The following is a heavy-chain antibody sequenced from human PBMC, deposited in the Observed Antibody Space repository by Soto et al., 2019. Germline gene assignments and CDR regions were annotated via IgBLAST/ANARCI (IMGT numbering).Heavy chain of an antibody. CDR1: GFTFSGSA. V-gene: IGHV3-73*01. CDR2: IRSKANSYAT. Sequence: PGGSLRLSCAASGFTFSGSAMHWVRQASGKGLEWVGRIRSKANSYATAYAASVKGRFTISRDDSKNTAYLQMNSLKTEDTAVYYCTRDSMVRGVFLDYWGQGTLVTVSS. D-gene: IGHD3-10*01. CDR3: TRDSMVRGVFLDY. J-gene: IGHJ4*02.